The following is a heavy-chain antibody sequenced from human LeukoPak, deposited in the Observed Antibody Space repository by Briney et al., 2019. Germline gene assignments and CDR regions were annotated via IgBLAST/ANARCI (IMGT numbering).Heavy chain of an antibody. Sequence: PSETLSLTCSVSGGSISSSSHSWGWIRQSPGKGLEWIGSIYYSGSTFYNPSLKSRVTISVDRSKNRFSLKLKSVTAADTAVYYCARDEYYYGSGSYRYDYWGQGTLVTVSS. CDR2: IYYSGST. CDR3: ARDEYYYGSGSYRYDY. J-gene: IGHJ4*02. CDR1: GGSISSSSHS. D-gene: IGHD3-10*01. V-gene: IGHV4-39*07.